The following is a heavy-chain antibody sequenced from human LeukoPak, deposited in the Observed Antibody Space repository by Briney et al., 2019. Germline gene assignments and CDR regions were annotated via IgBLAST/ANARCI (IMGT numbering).Heavy chain of an antibody. J-gene: IGHJ6*02. V-gene: IGHV3-43*02. Sequence: GGALRLSCAASGFTIGPYAMYWVRQGPGRGLEWVSVIKADGSGTFYADSVRGRFTTSRDNSKNSLYLQMNSLTSEDTALYYCATWAFYHNLDVWGQGTTVIASS. CDR2: IKADGSGT. CDR1: GFTIGPYA. D-gene: IGHD2/OR15-2a*01. CDR3: ATWAFYHNLDV.